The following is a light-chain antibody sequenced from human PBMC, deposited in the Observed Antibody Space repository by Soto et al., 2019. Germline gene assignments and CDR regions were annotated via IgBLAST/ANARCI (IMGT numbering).Light chain of an antibody. CDR1: SSDVGGYNY. CDR3: CSYAGRYTYV. Sequence: SALTQPRSVSGSPGQSVSISCTGTSSDVGGYNYVSWYQQHPGKAPKVMIYDVSKRPSGVPDRFSGSKSGNTASLTISGLQSEDEADYYCCSYAGRYTYVFGTGTKLTVL. J-gene: IGLJ1*01. V-gene: IGLV2-11*01. CDR2: DVS.